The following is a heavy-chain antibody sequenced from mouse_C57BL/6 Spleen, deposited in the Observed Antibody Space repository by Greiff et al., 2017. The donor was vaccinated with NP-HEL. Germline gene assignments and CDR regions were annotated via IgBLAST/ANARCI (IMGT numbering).Heavy chain of an antibody. V-gene: IGHV1-22*01. CDR3: ARGGGYYAMDY. CDR2: INPNNGGT. D-gene: IGHD1-1*02. J-gene: IGHJ4*01. Sequence: EVQLQQSGPELVKPGASVKMSCKASGYTFTDYNMHWVKQSHGKSLEWIGYINPNNGGTSYNQKFKGKATLTVNKSSSTAYMELRSLKAEESAVYYCARGGGYYAMDYWGQGTSVTVSS. CDR1: GYTFTDYN.